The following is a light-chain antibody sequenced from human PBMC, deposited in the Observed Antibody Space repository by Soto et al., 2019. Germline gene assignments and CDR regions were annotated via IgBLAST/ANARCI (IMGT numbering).Light chain of an antibody. J-gene: IGKJ1*01. Sequence: EIVLTQSPGTLSLSPGETATLSCRASQSVSSRYLAWYQQKAAQAPRLLIYGASSRATGIPDRFSGSGSGTDFTLTISRLEPQDFAVYYCQQYADSRTFGQGTRVEIK. CDR1: QSVSSRY. CDR3: QQYADSRT. CDR2: GAS. V-gene: IGKV3-20*01.